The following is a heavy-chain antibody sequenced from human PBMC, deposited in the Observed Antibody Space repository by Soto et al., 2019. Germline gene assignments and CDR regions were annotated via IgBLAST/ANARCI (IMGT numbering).Heavy chain of an antibody. CDR3: AKIHSGSSGDAVDV. CDR1: GFTFSSYA. J-gene: IGHJ3*01. CDR2: ISGSGGVT. D-gene: IGHD6-19*01. V-gene: IGHV3-23*01. Sequence: EVQLLESGGGLVQPGGSQRLSCAASGFTFSSYAMSWVRQGPGKGLEWVTLISGSGGVTDYADSVKGRFTVSRDNSKNTMYLELNSLTAGDTAIYYCAKIHSGSSGDAVDVWGQGTVVTVSS.